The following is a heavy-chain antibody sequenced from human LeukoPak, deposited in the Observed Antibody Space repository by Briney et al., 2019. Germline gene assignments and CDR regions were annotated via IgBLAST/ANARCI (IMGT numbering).Heavy chain of an antibody. CDR1: VFTLSSNY. J-gene: IGHJ4*02. V-gene: IGHV3-66*01. CDR2: IYIGVIT. CDR3: ARVEVSFVPYGDYEEPFDY. Sequence: PGGSLRLSCAASVFTLSSNYMSCVRQAPGKGREWVSVIYIGVITYYSASVKGRLTISRDNSKNTLYLQMNSVRAEDTAVYYCARVEVSFVPYGDYEEPFDYWGQGTLVTVSS. D-gene: IGHD4-17*01.